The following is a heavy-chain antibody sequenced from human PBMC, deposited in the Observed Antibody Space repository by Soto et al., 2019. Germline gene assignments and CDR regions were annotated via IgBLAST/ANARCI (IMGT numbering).Heavy chain of an antibody. CDR1: GYSFTSYW. V-gene: IGHV5-51*01. Sequence: GESLKISFTGSGYSFTSYWIGWVRQMPGKGLEWMGCIYPGDSDIRYSPSFQGQVTISADKSLSTAYLQWSSLGASDTAMYYCARSSYYDNGGYYFYYFDYWGQGTQVTVSS. CDR3: ARSSYYDNGGYYFYYFDY. D-gene: IGHD3-22*01. CDR2: IYPGDSDI. J-gene: IGHJ4*02.